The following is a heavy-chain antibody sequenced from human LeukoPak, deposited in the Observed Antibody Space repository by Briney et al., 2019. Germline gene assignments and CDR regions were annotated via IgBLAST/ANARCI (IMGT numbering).Heavy chain of an antibody. V-gene: IGHV3-7*01. CDR1: GFTFSSYW. CDR2: IKQDGSEK. CDR3: ARVGDTYYDFWSGYYTRTFDY. J-gene: IGHJ4*02. D-gene: IGHD3-3*01. Sequence: GGSLRLSCAASGFTFSSYWMSWVRQAPGKGLEWVANIKQDGSEKYYVDSVKGRFTISRDNAKNSLYLQMNSLRAEDTAAYYCARVGDTYYDFWSGYYTRTFDYWGQGTLVTVSS.